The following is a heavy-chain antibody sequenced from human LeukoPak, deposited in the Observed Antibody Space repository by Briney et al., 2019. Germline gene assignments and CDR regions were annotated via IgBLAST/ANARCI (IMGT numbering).Heavy chain of an antibody. V-gene: IGHV3-7*03. D-gene: IGHD6-13*01. CDR1: GFTLSSCW. J-gene: IGHJ6*04. CDR3: ARDPPWGSSCLRTRLMGYYYGMDV. Sequence: GGSLTLSCAVSGFTLSSCWMIWLRQAPAKGLEWVANIKQDGSEKLHVHSVKGRFPLSRDNAKNSVYLQMNSLRAEDTAVYYCARDPPWGSSCLRTRLMGYYYGMDVWGKGTTVTASS. CDR2: IKQDGSEK.